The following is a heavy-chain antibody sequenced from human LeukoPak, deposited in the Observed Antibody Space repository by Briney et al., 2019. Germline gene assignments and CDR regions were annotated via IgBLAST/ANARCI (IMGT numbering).Heavy chain of an antibody. J-gene: IGHJ3*02. V-gene: IGHV4-59*01. CDR2: IYYSGST. Sequence: SETLSLTCTVSGGSITTYYWSWIRQSPGKGLEWIGYIYYSGSTNYNPSLKSRVTISADTSKKQFSLKLSSVTAADTAVYYCASRLRFLKEGVFDIWGQGTMVTVSS. CDR3: ASRLRFLKEGVFDI. CDR1: GGSITTYY. D-gene: IGHD3-3*01.